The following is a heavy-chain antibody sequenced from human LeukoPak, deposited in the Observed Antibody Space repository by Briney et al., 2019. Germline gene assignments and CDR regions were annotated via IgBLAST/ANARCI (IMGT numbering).Heavy chain of an antibody. D-gene: IGHD3-22*01. CDR1: GFTFSSYA. J-gene: IGHJ4*02. Sequence: GGSLRLSCAASGFTFSSYAMSWVRQAPGKGLEWVSAISGSGGSTYYADSVKGRFTISRDNSKNTLYLQMNSLRAEDTAVYYCAKYYYDSSGYYEALDYWGQGTLVTVSS. CDR3: AKYYYDSSGYYEALDY. V-gene: IGHV3-23*01. CDR2: ISGSGGST.